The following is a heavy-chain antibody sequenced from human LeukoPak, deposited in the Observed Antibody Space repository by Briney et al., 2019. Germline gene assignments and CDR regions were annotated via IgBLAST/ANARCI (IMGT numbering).Heavy chain of an antibody. V-gene: IGHV1-69*05. D-gene: IGHD3-22*01. Sequence: SVKVSCKASGGTFSSYAISWVRQAPGQGLEWMGRIIPIFGTANYAQKFQGRVTITTDESTSTAYMELSSLRSEDTAVYYCARGALHYYDSSGYDGLNWFDPWGQGTLVTVSS. CDR1: GGTFSSYA. CDR2: IIPIFGTA. J-gene: IGHJ5*02. CDR3: ARGALHYYDSSGYDGLNWFDP.